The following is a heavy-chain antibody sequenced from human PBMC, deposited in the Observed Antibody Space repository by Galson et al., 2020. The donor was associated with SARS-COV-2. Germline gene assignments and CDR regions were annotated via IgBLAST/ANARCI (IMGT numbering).Heavy chain of an antibody. J-gene: IGHJ6*02. D-gene: IGHD6-6*01. CDR3: AGHVTVRGKYSSSSLSYYYGMDV. V-gene: IGHV4-34*01. CDR1: GGSFSGYY. CDR2: INHSGST. Sequence: SETLSLTCAVYGGSFSGYYWSWIRQPPGKGLEWIGEINHSGSTNYNPSLKSRVTISVDTSKNQFSLKLSSVTAADTAVYYCAGHVTVRGKYSSSSLSYYYGMDVWGQGTTVTVSS.